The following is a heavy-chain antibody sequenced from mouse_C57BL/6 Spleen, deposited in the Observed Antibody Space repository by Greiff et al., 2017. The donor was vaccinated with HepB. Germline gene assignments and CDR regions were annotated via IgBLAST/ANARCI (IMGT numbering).Heavy chain of an antibody. CDR3: ARGFTTVVAPDY. V-gene: IGHV1-54*01. J-gene: IGHJ2*01. D-gene: IGHD1-1*01. CDR2: INPGSGGT. Sequence: QVQLQQSGAELVRPGTSVKVSCKASGYAFTNYLIEWVKQRPGQGLEWIGVINPGSGGTNYNEKFKGKATLTADKSSSTAYMQLSSLTSEDSAVYFCARGFTTVVAPDYWGQGTTLTVSS. CDR1: GYAFTNYL.